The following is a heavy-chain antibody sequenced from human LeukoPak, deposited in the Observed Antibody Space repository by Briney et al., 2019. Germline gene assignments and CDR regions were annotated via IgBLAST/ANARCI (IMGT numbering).Heavy chain of an antibody. Sequence: SETLSLTCAVYGGSFSSYYWSWIRQPAGKGLEWIGRIYTSGSTNYNPSLKSRVTMSVDTSKNQFSLKLSSVTAADTAVYYCARGDLPPPGSADFVYWGQGTLVTVSS. J-gene: IGHJ4*02. D-gene: IGHD3-10*01. CDR2: IYTSGST. V-gene: IGHV4-59*10. CDR3: ARGDLPPPGSADFVY. CDR1: GGSFSSYY.